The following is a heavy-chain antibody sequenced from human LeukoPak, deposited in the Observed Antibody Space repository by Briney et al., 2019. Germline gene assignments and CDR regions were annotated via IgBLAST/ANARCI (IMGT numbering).Heavy chain of an antibody. CDR2: ISSGGSTI. V-gene: IGHV3-11*04. CDR1: GFTFSDYY. CDR3: APGQRRGCSGGSCYKVDP. D-gene: IGHD2-15*01. J-gene: IGHJ5*02. Sequence: GGSLRLSCAVSGFTFSDYYMSWIRQAPGKGLEWVSYISSGGSTISHADSVKGRFTTSRDNAENSLYLQMNSLRAEDTAVYYCAPGQRRGCSGGSCYKVDPWGQGTLVTVSS.